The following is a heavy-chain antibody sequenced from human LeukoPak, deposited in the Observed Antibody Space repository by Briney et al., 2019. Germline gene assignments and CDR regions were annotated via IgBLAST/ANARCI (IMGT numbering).Heavy chain of an antibody. CDR1: GFTFSSYA. D-gene: IGHD2-8*02. Sequence: PGRSLRLSCAASGFTFSSYAMHWVRQAPGKGLEWVAVISYDGSNKYYADSVKGRFTISRDNSKNTLYLQMNSLRAEDTAVYYCARDQPTNWWNSEGSLFDYWGQGTLVTVSS. CDR2: ISYDGSNK. J-gene: IGHJ4*02. V-gene: IGHV3-30-3*01. CDR3: ARDQPTNWWNSEGSLFDY.